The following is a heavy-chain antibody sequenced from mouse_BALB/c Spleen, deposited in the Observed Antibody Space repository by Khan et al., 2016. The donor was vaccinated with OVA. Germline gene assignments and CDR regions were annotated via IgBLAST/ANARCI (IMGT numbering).Heavy chain of an antibody. V-gene: IGHV3-2*02. Sequence: EVQLQESGPGLVKPSQSLSLTCTVAGYSITSDYAWNWIRQFPGNKLEWMGYIRYSGSTGYNPSLKSRISINRDTSTNQFFLQLNYVTTEDTATYYCAIELGRDYAMDYWGQGTSVTVSS. J-gene: IGHJ4*01. CDR1: GYSITSDYA. CDR2: IRYSGST. CDR3: AIELGRDYAMDY. D-gene: IGHD4-1*01.